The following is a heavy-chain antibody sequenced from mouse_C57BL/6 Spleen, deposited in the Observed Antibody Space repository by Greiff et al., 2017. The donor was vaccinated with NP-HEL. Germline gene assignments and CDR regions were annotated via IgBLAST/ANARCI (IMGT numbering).Heavy chain of an antibody. J-gene: IGHJ4*01. V-gene: IGHV2-2*01. CDR2: IWSGGST. CDR1: GFSLTSYG. D-gene: IGHD1-1*01. Sequence: VQLKQSGPGLVQPSQSLSITCTVSGFSLTSYGVHWVRQSPGKGLEWLGVIWSGGSTDYNAAFISRLSISKDNSKSQVFFKMNSLQADDTAIYYCARNPFTTVVARGGAMDYWGQGTSVTVSS. CDR3: ARNPFTTVVARGGAMDY.